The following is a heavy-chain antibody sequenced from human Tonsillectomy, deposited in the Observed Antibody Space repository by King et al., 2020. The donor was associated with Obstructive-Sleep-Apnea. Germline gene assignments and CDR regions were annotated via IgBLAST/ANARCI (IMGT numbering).Heavy chain of an antibody. Sequence: QLVQSGGGVVQPGRSLRLSCAASGFTFSSYAMHWVRQAPGRGLEGVAVISYDGSNKYYADSVKGRFTISSDNSKNTLYLQMNSLRAEDTAVYYCARDGGYYDSSGYFDYWGQGTLVTVSS. CDR2: ISYDGSNK. V-gene: IGHV3-30*04. CDR1: GFTFSSYA. CDR3: ARDGGYYDSSGYFDY. J-gene: IGHJ4*02. D-gene: IGHD3-22*01.